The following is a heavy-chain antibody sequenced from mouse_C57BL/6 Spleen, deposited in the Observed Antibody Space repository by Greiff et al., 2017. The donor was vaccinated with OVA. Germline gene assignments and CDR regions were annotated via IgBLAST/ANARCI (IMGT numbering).Heavy chain of an antibody. V-gene: IGHV1-81*01. CDR2: IYPRSGYT. CDR1: GYTFTSYG. D-gene: IGHD1-1*02. CDR3: ATRGAGGGMDY. Sequence: QVQLQQSGAELARPGASVKLSCKASGYTFTSYGISWVKQRTGQGLEWIGEIYPRSGYTYYNEKFQGKATLTADKSSSTAYMELRSLASEDSAVYFCATRGAGGGMDYWGQGTSVTVSS. J-gene: IGHJ4*01.